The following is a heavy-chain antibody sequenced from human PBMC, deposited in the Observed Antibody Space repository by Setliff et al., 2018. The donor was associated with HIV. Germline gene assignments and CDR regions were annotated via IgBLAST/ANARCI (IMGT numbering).Heavy chain of an antibody. CDR2: FHHSGST. V-gene: IGHV4-38-2*01. J-gene: IGHJ3*02. CDR1: GYSINTAYY. CDR3: ARQGAGYYFDSSDYYTGNGFDM. Sequence: SETLSLTCSVSGYSINTAYYWGWIRQSPGKGLEWIGGFHHSGSTHYNPSLKSRVTISGQTSNNQFSLQLTSVTAADTAVYYCARQGAGYYFDSSDYYTGNGFDMWGPGTMVTVSS. D-gene: IGHD3-22*01.